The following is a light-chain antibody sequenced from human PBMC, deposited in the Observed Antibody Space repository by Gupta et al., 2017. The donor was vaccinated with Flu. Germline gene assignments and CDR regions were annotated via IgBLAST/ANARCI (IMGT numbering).Light chain of an antibody. V-gene: IGKV1-33*01. CDR3: QQYDNLPIT. CDR1: QDISNY. CDR2: DAS. J-gene: IGKJ5*01. Sequence: PSSLSASVGDRVTITCQASQDISNYLNWYQQKPGKAPKLLIYDASNLETGVPSRFSGSGSGTDFTFTISSLQPEDIATYYCQQYDNLPITFGQGTXLEIK.